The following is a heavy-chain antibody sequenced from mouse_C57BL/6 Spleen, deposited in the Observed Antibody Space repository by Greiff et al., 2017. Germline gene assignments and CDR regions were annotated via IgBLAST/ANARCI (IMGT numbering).Heavy chain of an antibody. CDR3: AIITTVVADYFDY. CDR2: INPNNGGT. V-gene: IGHV1-26*01. D-gene: IGHD1-1*01. J-gene: IGHJ2*01. Sequence: VQLQQSGPELVKPGASVKISCKASGYTFTDYYMNWVKQSHGKSLEWIGDINPNNGGTSYNQKFKGKATLTVDKSSSTAYMELRSLTSEDSAVYYCAIITTVVADYFDYWGQGTTLTVSS. CDR1: GYTFTDYY.